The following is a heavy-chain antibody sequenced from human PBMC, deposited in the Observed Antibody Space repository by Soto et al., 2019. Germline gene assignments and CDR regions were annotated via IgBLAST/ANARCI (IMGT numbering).Heavy chain of an antibody. V-gene: IGHV1-18*04. D-gene: IGHD2-2*01. CDR3: ATDERDYCSGTNRHYFAH. CDR1: GNTLISYG. J-gene: IGHJ4*02. CDR2: ISIHNGDT. Sequence: ASVKVSCKAAGNTLISYGISWVRQAPGQGLEWMGWISIHNGDTNNAPNLQGRITMTTDTSTSTIYMELRSLRPDETAVYYCATDERDYCSGTNRHYFAHWGQGTLVTVSA.